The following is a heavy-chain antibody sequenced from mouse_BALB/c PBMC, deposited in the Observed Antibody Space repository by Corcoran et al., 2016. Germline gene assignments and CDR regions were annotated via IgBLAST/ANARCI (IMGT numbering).Heavy chain of an antibody. D-gene: IGHD2-1*01. J-gene: IGHJ2*01. CDR2: IDPANGNT. CDR1: GFNIKDTY. V-gene: IGHV14-3*02. CDR3: AGAVTSLLDY. Sequence: EVQLQQSGAELVKPGASVKLSCTASGFNIKDTYMHWVKQRPEQGLEWIGRIDPANGNTKYDPKFQGKATITADTSSNTAYLQRSSLTSEDTAVYYCAGAVTSLLDYWGQGTTLTVSS.